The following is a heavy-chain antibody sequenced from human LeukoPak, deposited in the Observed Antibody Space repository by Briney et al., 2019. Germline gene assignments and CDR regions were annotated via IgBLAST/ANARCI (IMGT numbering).Heavy chain of an antibody. CDR3: ACVPTGTISIDY. CDR1: GGPISSSSYY. J-gene: IGHJ4*02. Sequence: SETLSLTCTVSGGPISSSSYYWGWIRQPPGKGLEWIGSIYYSGSTYYNPSLKSRVTISVDTSKNQFSLKLSSVTAADTAVYYCACVPTGTISIDYWGQGTLVTVSS. D-gene: IGHD1-7*01. V-gene: IGHV4-39*01. CDR2: IYYSGST.